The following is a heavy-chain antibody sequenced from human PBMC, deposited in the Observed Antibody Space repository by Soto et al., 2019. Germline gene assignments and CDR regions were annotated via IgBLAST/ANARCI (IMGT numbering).Heavy chain of an antibody. Sequence: SETLSLTCTVSGGSISLYYWNWIRQPPGKGLEWISYMYYGGSTNYKSSLKSRVTISVDTSKNQFSLKLNSVTAADTAVYYCARDLWGYCGTDCYPLDVWGQGTTVTVSS. J-gene: IGHJ6*02. CDR3: ARDLWGYCGTDCYPLDV. D-gene: IGHD2-21*02. V-gene: IGHV4-59*01. CDR1: GGSISLYY. CDR2: MYYGGST.